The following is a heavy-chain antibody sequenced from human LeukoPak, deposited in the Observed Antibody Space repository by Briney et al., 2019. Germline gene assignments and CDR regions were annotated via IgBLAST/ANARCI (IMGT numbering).Heavy chain of an antibody. CDR1: GGSISSGGDY. J-gene: IGHJ5*02. D-gene: IGHD3-9*01. CDR2: IYHSGST. CDR3: AGGYYDILTGKYNWFDP. V-gene: IGHV4-30-2*01. Sequence: SETLSLTCTVSGGSISSGGDYWTWIRQPPGKGLEWIGYIYHSGSTYYNPSLKSRVTISVDRSKNQFSLNLSSVTTADTAVYYCAGGYYDILTGKYNWFDPWGQGTLVTVSS.